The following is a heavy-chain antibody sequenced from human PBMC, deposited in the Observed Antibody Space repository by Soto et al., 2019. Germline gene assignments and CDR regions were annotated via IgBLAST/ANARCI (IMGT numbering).Heavy chain of an antibody. J-gene: IGHJ6*02. D-gene: IGHD6-6*01. Sequence: SVKVSCKASGFTFTSSAVQWVRQARGQRLEWIGWIVVGSGNTNYAQKFQERVTITRDMSTSTAYMELSSLRSEDTAVYYCAAPSAARAYYYYYGMDVWGQGTTVTVYS. CDR2: IVVGSGNT. CDR1: GFTFTSSA. CDR3: AAPSAARAYYYYYGMDV. V-gene: IGHV1-58*01.